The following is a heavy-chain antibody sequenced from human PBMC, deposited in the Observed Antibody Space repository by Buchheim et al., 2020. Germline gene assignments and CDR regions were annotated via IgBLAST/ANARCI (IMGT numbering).Heavy chain of an antibody. V-gene: IGHV3-30*04. CDR1: GFTFSSYA. CDR2: ISYDGSNK. J-gene: IGHJ6*02. D-gene: IGHD4-23*01. Sequence: QVQLVESGGGVVQPGRSLRLSCAASGFTFSSYAMHWVRQAPGQGLEWVAVISYDGSNKYYADSVKGRFTISRDNSKNTLYLQMNSLRAEDTAVYYCARDQYYGGNSGPEMVYYYYGMDVWGQGTT. CDR3: ARDQYYGGNSGPEMVYYYYGMDV.